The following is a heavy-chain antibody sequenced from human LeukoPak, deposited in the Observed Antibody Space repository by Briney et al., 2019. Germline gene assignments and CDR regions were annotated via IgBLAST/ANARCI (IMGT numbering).Heavy chain of an antibody. D-gene: IGHD1-26*01. Sequence: GGSLRLSCAASGFTFSSYWMSWVRQAPGKGLEWVANIKQDGSEKYYVDSVKGRFTISRDNAKNSLYLQMISLRAEDTAVYYCARAHRSGSYDYWGQGTLVTVSS. CDR1: GFTFSSYW. J-gene: IGHJ4*02. V-gene: IGHV3-7*01. CDR2: IKQDGSEK. CDR3: ARAHRSGSYDY.